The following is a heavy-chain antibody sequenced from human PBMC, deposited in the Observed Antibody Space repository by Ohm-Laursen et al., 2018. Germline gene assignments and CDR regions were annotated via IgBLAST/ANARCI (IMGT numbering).Heavy chain of an antibody. J-gene: IGHJ4*02. CDR2: ISAMTGSA. D-gene: IGHD3-10*01. Sequence: SLRLSCAASGFTFSSYAMTWVRQAPGKGLEWVSGISAMTGSAYYADSVKGRFTISRDNSKSTVYLQMNGLRAEDTAVYYCAKEPPGAMVREVFWLDWGQGTLVTVSS. CDR3: AKEPPGAMVREVFWLD. V-gene: IGHV3-23*01. CDR1: GFTFSSYA.